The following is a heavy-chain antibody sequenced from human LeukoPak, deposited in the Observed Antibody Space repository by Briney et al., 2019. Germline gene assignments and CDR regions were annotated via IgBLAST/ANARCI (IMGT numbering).Heavy chain of an antibody. CDR3: ARHRLTGYFDY. CDR1: GGSIRSYY. V-gene: IGHV4-59*08. D-gene: IGHD1-20*01. Sequence: SETLSLTCTVSGGSIRSYYWTWIRQPPGKGLEWIGYMDYSGSTNYNPSLKSRVTISVDTSKNQFSLKLSSVTAADTAVYHCARHRLTGYFDYWGQGTLVTVSS. CDR2: MDYSGST. J-gene: IGHJ4*02.